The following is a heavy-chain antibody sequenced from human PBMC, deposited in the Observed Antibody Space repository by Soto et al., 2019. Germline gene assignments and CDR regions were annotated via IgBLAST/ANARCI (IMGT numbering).Heavy chain of an antibody. CDR1: GYSFTGYL. CDR2: IYPGDSDT. V-gene: IGHV5-51*01. D-gene: IGHD6-6*01. J-gene: IGHJ6*02. Sequence: GDSLKLSCQCSGYSFTGYLSGWVRQMPGKGLEWMGIIYPGDSDTRYSPSFQGQVTISADKSISTAYLQWSSLKASDTAMYYCARAKYSSSYYYYGMDVWGQGTTV. CDR3: ARAKYSSSYYYYGMDV.